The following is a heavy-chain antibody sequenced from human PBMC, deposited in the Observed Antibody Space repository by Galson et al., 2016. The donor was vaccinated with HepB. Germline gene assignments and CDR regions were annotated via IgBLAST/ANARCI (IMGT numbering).Heavy chain of an antibody. Sequence: SVKVSCKASGYTFTSYGISWVRQAPGQGLEWMGWISAYNGNTNYAQKLQGRVTMTTDTSTSTAYMELRSLRSDDTAVFYCAGEHLTMVQGVIHLDYWGQGTLVTVSS. CDR2: ISAYNGNT. CDR1: GYTFTSYG. J-gene: IGHJ4*02. CDR3: AGEHLTMVQGVIHLDY. V-gene: IGHV1-18*01. D-gene: IGHD3-10*01.